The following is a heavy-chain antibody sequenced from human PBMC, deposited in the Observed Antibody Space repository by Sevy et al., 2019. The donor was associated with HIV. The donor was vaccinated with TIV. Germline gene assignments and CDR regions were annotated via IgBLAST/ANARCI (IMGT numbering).Heavy chain of an antibody. CDR1: GFTFGSYG. Sequence: GGSLRLSCAASGFTFGSYGMHWVRQAPGKGLEWVAVIWFDGSNQYYGDSVKGRFTISSDNSKNTVYLHMNSLRVDDTAVYYCARESGSDWYLDFWGQGTLVTVSS. J-gene: IGHJ4*02. CDR2: IWFDGSNQ. V-gene: IGHV3-33*01. D-gene: IGHD6-19*01. CDR3: ARESGSDWYLDF.